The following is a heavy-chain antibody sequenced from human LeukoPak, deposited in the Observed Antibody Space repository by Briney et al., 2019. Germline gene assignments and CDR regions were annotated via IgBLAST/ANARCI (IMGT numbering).Heavy chain of an antibody. CDR1: GGSISSYY. CDR2: IYYSGST. J-gene: IGHJ4*02. V-gene: IGHV4-59*01. CDR3: ARGGYSYGYSFDC. Sequence: PSETLSLTCTVSGGSISSYYWSWIRQPPGKGLEWIGYIYYSGSTNYNPSLKSRVTISVDTSKNQFSLKLSSVTAADTAVYYCARGGYSYGYSFDCWGQGTLITVSS. D-gene: IGHD5-18*01.